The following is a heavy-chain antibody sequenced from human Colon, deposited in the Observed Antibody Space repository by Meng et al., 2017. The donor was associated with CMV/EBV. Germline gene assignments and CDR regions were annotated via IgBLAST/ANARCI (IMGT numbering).Heavy chain of an antibody. CDR3: TRETGGSSLAY. CDR1: GGSISSPSYY. Sequence: QVQRQGCGPRLGKPSETLSLTCTVSGGSISSPSYYWAWVRQPPGKGLEWIGSIYYTGGTFYSPSLKSRVTISIDTSKNHFSLKLNSVTAADTAMYYCTRETGGSSLAYWGQGILVTVSS. V-gene: IGHV4-39*02. D-gene: IGHD6-13*01. CDR2: IYYTGGT. J-gene: IGHJ4*02.